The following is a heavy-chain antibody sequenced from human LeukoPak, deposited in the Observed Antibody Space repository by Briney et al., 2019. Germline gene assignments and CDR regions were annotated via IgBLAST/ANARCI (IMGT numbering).Heavy chain of an antibody. CDR3: ARAEKDYYGSGSYYPEAGAFNYYYYYMDV. CDR1: GYTFTSYD. D-gene: IGHD3-10*01. CDR2: MNPNSGNT. Sequence: ASVKVSCKASGYTFTSYDINWVRQATGQGLEWMGWMNPNSGNTGYAQKFQGRVTMTRNTSISTAYMELSSLRSEDTAVYYCARAEKDYYGSGSYYPEAGAFNYYYYYMDVWGKGTTVTISS. J-gene: IGHJ6*03. V-gene: IGHV1-8*01.